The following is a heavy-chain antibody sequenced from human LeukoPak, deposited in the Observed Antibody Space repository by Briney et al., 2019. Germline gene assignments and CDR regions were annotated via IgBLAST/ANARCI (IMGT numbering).Heavy chain of an antibody. Sequence: GASVKVSCKASGGTFSSYAISWVRQAPGQGLEWMGGIIPIFGTANYAQKFQGRVTITTDESTSTAYMELSSLRSEDTAVYYCAREMATTSGVYIDYWGQETLATVSS. CDR2: IIPIFGTA. J-gene: IGHJ4*02. CDR1: GGTFSSYA. D-gene: IGHD5-24*01. V-gene: IGHV1-69*05. CDR3: AREMATTSGVYIDY.